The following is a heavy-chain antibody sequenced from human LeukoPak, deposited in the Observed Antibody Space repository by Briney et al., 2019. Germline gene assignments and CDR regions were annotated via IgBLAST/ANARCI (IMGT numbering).Heavy chain of an antibody. CDR2: INHSGST. Sequence: PSETLSLTCAVYGGSFSGYYWSWIRQPPGKGLEWIGEINHSGSTNYNPSLKSRVTISVDTSKNQFSLKLSSVTAADTAVYYCARARERYCSSTSCRVPWFDPWGQGTLVTVSS. V-gene: IGHV4-34*01. J-gene: IGHJ5*02. CDR3: ARARERYCSSTSCRVPWFDP. CDR1: GGSFSGYY. D-gene: IGHD2-2*01.